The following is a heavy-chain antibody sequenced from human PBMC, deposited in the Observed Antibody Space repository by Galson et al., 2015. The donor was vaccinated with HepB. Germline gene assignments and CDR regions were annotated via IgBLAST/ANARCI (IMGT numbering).Heavy chain of an antibody. J-gene: IGHJ4*02. Sequence: SVKVSCKASGYTFTSYGISWVRQAPGQGLEWMGWISAYNGNTNYAQKLQGRVTMTTDTSTSIAYMELRSLRSDDTAVYYCARARHYYYDSSGPILYGDWGQGTLVTVSS. CDR2: ISAYNGNT. CDR1: GYTFTSYG. CDR3: ARARHYYYDSSGPILYGD. D-gene: IGHD3-22*01. V-gene: IGHV1-18*01.